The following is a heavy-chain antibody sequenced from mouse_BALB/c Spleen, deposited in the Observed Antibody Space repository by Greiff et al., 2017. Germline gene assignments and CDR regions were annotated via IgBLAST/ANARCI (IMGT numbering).Heavy chain of an antibody. D-gene: IGHD1-1*01. V-gene: IGHV2-6-7*01. CDR1: GFSLTGYG. CDR3: ARDSPPGYYGGAMDY. CDR2: IWGDGST. J-gene: IGHJ4*01. Sequence: VQLQQSGPGLVAPSQSLSITCTVSGFSLTGYGVNWVRQPPGKGLEWLGMIWGDGSTDYNAALKSRLSISKVNSKSQVFLKMNSLQTDDTARYYCARDSPPGYYGGAMDYWGQGTSVTVSS.